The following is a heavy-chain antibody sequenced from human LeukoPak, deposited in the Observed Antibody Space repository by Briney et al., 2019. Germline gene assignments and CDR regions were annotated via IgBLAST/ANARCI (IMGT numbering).Heavy chain of an antibody. Sequence: SGRSLRLSCAASGFTFSSYGMHWVRQAPGKGLEWVAVISYDGSNKYFADSVKGRFTISRDNSKNTLYLQMNSLRAEDTAVYYCAKDSGIAVAGTLRAFDIWGQGTMATVSS. J-gene: IGHJ3*02. D-gene: IGHD6-19*01. CDR3: AKDSGIAVAGTLRAFDI. CDR2: ISYDGSNK. CDR1: GFTFSSYG. V-gene: IGHV3-30*18.